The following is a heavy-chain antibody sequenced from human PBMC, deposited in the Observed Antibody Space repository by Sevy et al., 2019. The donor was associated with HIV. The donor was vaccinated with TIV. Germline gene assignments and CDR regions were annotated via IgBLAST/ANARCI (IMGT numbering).Heavy chain of an antibody. Sequence: ASVKVSCKVSGYTLTELSMHWVRQAPGKGLEWMGGFDPEDGETIYAQKFQGRVTMTEDTSTDTAYMEQSSLRSEDTAVYYCATTYYDFWSGYYTRAFDIWGQGTMVTVSS. J-gene: IGHJ3*02. CDR1: GYTLTELS. CDR2: FDPEDGET. CDR3: ATTYYDFWSGYYTRAFDI. D-gene: IGHD3-3*01. V-gene: IGHV1-24*01.